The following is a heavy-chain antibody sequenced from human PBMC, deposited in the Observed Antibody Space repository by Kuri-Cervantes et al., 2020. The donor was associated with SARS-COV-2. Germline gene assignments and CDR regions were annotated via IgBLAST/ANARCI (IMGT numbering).Heavy chain of an antibody. J-gene: IGHJ4*02. CDR3: ANLIVVVAATDY. D-gene: IGHD2-21*02. CDR2: INPDGSYT. CDR1: GFTFSGHW. Sequence: ETLSLTCAASGFTFSGHWIHWVRQAPGKGLVWVSRINPDGSYTNNADSVKGRFTLSRDNAENMLFLQMSSLRAEDTAVYYCANLIVVVAATDYWGQGTLVTVSS. V-gene: IGHV3-74*01.